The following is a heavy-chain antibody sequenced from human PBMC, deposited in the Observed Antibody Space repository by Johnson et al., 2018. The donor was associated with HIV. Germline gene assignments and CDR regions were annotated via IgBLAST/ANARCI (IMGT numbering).Heavy chain of an antibody. CDR1: GFTFDDYA. V-gene: IGHV3-9*01. D-gene: IGHD4-23*01. J-gene: IGHJ3*02. CDR3: ARGLRRTTVGNDAFDI. Sequence: VQLVESGGGLVQPGRSLRVSCAASGFTFDDYAMHWVRQGPGKGLEWVSGISWNGGNIGYADSVKGRFTVSRDNAKNLLYLQMNSLRAEDTAVSYCARGLRRTTVGNDAFDIWGQGTMVTVSS. CDR2: ISWNGGNI.